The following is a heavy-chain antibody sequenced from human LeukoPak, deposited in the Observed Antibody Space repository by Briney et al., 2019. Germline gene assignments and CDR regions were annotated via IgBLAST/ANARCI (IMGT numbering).Heavy chain of an antibody. J-gene: IGHJ4*02. CDR3: AKDVRIAVTWFDY. V-gene: IGHV3-30*18. Sequence: GGSLRLSCAASGFTFSSYGMHWVRQTPGKGLEWVAVISYDGSSKYYADSVKGRFTISRDNSKNTLYLQMNSLRAEDTAVYYCAKDVRIAVTWFDYWGQGTLVTVSS. D-gene: IGHD6-19*01. CDR1: GFTFSSYG. CDR2: ISYDGSSK.